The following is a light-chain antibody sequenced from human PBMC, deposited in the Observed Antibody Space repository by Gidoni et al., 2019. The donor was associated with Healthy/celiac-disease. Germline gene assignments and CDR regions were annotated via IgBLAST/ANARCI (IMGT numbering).Light chain of an antibody. CDR2: WAS. CDR1: QSVLYSSSNKNY. V-gene: IGKV4-1*01. CDR3: QQYYTTPQT. J-gene: IGKJ1*01. Sequence: DIVMTQSPDSLAVSLGERATINCKSSQSVLYSSSNKNYLAWYQQKPGQPPNLLIYWASTRETGVPDRCSGSGSGTDFTLAISSLQAEDVAVYYCQQYYTTPQTFGQGTKVEIK.